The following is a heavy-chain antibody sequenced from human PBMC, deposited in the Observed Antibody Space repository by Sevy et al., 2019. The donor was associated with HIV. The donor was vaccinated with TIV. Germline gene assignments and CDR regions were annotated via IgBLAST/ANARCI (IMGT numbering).Heavy chain of an antibody. J-gene: IGHJ4*02. CDR3: ARGGRGIQLWLAVY. Sequence: GGYLRLSCAASGFTFSSYAMHWVRQAPGKGPEWVAVISYDGSNKYYADSVKGRFTISRDNSKNTLYLQMNSLRAEDTAVYYCARGGRGIQLWLAVYWGQGTLVTVSS. D-gene: IGHD5-18*01. CDR2: ISYDGSNK. CDR1: GFTFSSYA. V-gene: IGHV3-30-3*01.